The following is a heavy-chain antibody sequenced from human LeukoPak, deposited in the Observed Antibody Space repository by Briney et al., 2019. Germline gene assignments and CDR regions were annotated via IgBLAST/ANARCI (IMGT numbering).Heavy chain of an antibody. CDR3: ARGGAYSYGPRDYYYYYYMDV. CDR2: INPSGGST. Sequence: GASVKVSCKASGYTFTSYYMHWVRQAPGQGLEWMGIINPSGGSTSYAQKFQGRVTMTRDMSTSTVYMELSSLRSEDTAVYYCARGGAYSYGPRDYYYYYYMDVWGKGTTVTVSS. V-gene: IGHV1-46*01. D-gene: IGHD5-18*01. J-gene: IGHJ6*03. CDR1: GYTFTSYY.